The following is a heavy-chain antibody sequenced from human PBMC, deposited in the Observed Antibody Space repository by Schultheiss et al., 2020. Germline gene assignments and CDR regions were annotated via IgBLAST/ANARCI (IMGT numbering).Heavy chain of an antibody. CDR3: AAGYYYDSSGYYYDAFDI. J-gene: IGHJ3*02. V-gene: IGHV4-59*12. D-gene: IGHD3-22*01. CDR1: GGSISSYY. Sequence: SETLSLTCTVSGGSISSYYWSWIRQPPGKGLEWIGYIYYSGSTNYNPSLKSRVTISVDTSKNQFSLKLSSVTAADTAVYYCAAGYYYDSSGYYYDAFDIWGQGTMVTVSS. CDR2: IYYSGST.